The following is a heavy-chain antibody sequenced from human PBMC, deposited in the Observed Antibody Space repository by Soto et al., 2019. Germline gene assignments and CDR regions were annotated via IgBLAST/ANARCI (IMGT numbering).Heavy chain of an antibody. D-gene: IGHD2-21*01. V-gene: IGHV1-69*06. CDR2: IIPMFGSP. CDR1: GGTLSTNA. Sequence: QVQLVQSGAEVQKPGSSVKVSCKASGGTLSTNAISWVRQAPGQGLEWMGAIIPMFGSPKYAQKFQGRVTITADNPTRTRYMEMISLTSAATAGYYCSRGGFVAGLYNAMDAWGQGTAVAVSS. CDR3: SRGGFVAGLYNAMDA. J-gene: IGHJ6*02.